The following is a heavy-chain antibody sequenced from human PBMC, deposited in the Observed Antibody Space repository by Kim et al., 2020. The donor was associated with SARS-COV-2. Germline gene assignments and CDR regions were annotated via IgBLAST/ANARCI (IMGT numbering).Heavy chain of an antibody. D-gene: IGHD5-18*01. V-gene: IGHV3-30*18. CDR2: ISYDGSNK. CDR3: AKDQGWRSAYSYGYGKVHDYYYGMDV. J-gene: IGHJ6*02. CDR1: GFTFSSYG. Sequence: GGSLRLSCAASGFTFSSYGMHWVRQAPGKGLEWVAVISYDGSNKYYADSVKGRFTISRDNSKNTLYLQMNSLRAEDTAVYYCAKDQGWRSAYSYGYGKVHDYYYGMDVWGQGTTVTVSS.